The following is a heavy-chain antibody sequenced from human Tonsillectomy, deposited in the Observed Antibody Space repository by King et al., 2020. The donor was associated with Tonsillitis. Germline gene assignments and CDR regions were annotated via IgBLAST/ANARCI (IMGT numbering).Heavy chain of an antibody. D-gene: IGHD5-18*01. CDR2: IWNDGSNK. CDR3: ARGAGNSRPYYYYYKDV. J-gene: IGHJ6*03. CDR1: GFTFSSFG. Sequence: VQLVESGGGVVQPGRSLRLSCAASGFTFSSFGIHWVRQAPGKGLEWVAVIWNDGSNKYYADSVRGRFTISRDNSKNTLYLQMNSLSAEDTAMYYCARGAGNSRPYYYYYKDVWGKGTTVTVPS. V-gene: IGHV3-33*08.